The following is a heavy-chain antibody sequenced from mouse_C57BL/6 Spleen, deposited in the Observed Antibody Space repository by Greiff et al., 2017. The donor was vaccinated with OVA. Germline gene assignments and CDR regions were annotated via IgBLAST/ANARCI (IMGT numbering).Heavy chain of an antibody. CDR1: GYTFTSYC. J-gene: IGHJ4*01. CDR3: ARNGDYAMDY. V-gene: IGHV1-61*01. CDR2: INPSDSET. Sequence: QVQLQQPGAELVRPGSSVKLSCKASGYTFTSYCMDWVQQRPEQGLEWIGNINPSDSETHYNHKFKDKATLTVDKSSSTAYMQLHRLTSEDSAVCDWARNGDYAMDYWGQGTSVTVSS.